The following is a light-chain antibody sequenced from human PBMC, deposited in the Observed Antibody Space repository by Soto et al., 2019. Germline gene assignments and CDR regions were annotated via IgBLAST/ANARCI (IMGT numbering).Light chain of an antibody. CDR2: LNSDGSH. CDR3: QTWGTDIHV. CDR1: TGHSTYA. J-gene: IGLJ2*01. Sequence: QAVVIQSPSASASLGASVKLTCTLTTGHSTYAIAWHQQQPEKGPRYLMKLNSDGSHSKGDGIPDRFSGSSSGAERYLTISSLQSEDEADYYCQTWGTDIHVFGGGTKLTVL. V-gene: IGLV4-69*01.